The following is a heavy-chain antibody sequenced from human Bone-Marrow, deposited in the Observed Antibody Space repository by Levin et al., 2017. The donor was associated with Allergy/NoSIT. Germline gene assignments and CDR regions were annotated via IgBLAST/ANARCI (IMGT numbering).Heavy chain of an antibody. CDR3: ARTQIGIAWFDA. V-gene: IGHV2-70*11. J-gene: IGHJ5*02. CDR1: GFSLSTYRMC. Sequence: SGPTLVKPTQTLTLTCTFSGFSLSTYRMCVSWIRQRPGKALEWLARIDWDDDKYYSVSLKTRLTISKDTSKNQVVLTMTNMDPVDTATYYFARTQIGIAWFDAWGQGTLVTVSS. CDR2: IDWDDDK. D-gene: IGHD3-22*01.